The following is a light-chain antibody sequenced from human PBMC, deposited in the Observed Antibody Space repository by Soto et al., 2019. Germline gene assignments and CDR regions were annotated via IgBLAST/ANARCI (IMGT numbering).Light chain of an antibody. J-gene: IGKJ4*01. CDR3: QQYGASPLT. Sequence: EIVLTQSPGTLSLSPGERATLSCRASESFARTYLAWYQQKPGQAPRLLIHGASSRATGIPDRFSGSNSGTDFTLTISRLEPEDSALYYCQQYGASPLTFGGCTKVEIK. CDR1: ESFARTY. CDR2: GAS. V-gene: IGKV3-20*01.